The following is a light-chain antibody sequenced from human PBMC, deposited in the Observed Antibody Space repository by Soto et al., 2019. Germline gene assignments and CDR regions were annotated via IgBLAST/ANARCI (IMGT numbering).Light chain of an antibody. Sequence: QPVLTQPPSASGSPGQSVTISCTGTKNDIGVYDFVSWYQHHPGKAPRLIIYEVVQRPSGVPDRLSGSKSGNTASLTVSGLQAADEADYFCKSYAGSNTYVFGSGTKV. V-gene: IGLV2-8*01. CDR1: KNDIGVYDF. CDR2: EVV. CDR3: KSYAGSNTYV. J-gene: IGLJ1*01.